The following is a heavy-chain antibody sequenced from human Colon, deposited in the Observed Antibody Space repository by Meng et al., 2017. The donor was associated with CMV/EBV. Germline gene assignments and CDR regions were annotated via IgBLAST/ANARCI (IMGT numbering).Heavy chain of an antibody. V-gene: IGHV3-74*01. CDR2: IDPDGRDT. CDR3: GRVGDSSTARGAFDI. D-gene: IGHD6-13*01. Sequence: GGSLRLSCAASGFGFNNHAMSWVRQSPGKGLVWVSRIDPDGRDTKYADAVKGRFTISRDNARNTLHLDMISLRGEDSAVYYCGRVGDSSTARGAFDIWGQGTVVTVSS. J-gene: IGHJ3*02. CDR1: GFGFNNHA.